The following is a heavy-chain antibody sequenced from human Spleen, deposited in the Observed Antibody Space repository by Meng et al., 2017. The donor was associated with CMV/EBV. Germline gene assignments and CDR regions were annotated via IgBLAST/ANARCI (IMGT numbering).Heavy chain of an antibody. V-gene: IGHV2-5*01. CDR1: GFSLSTSGVG. CDR3: AHSRYCSSTSCYNFDY. Sequence: SGPTLVKPTQTLTLTCTFSGFSLSTSGVGVGWIRQPPGKALEWLALIYWNDDKRYSPSLKSRLTITKDTSKNQVVLTMTNMDPVDTATYYCAHSRYCSSTSCYNFDYWGQGTLVTVSS. D-gene: IGHD2-2*01. J-gene: IGHJ4*02. CDR2: IYWNDDK.